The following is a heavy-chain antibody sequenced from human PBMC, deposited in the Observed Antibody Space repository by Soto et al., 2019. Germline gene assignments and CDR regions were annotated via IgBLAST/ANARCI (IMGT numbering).Heavy chain of an antibody. J-gene: IGHJ4*02. Sequence: SETLSLTCAVYGGSFSGYYRSWIRQPPGKGLEWIGEINHSGSTNYNPSLKSRVTISVDTSKNQFSLKLSSVTAADTAVYYCAKLWTCSSIDCSPGDWGQGTLVTVSS. D-gene: IGHD2-2*01. CDR2: INHSGST. CDR3: AKLWTCSSIDCSPGD. CDR1: GGSFSGYY. V-gene: IGHV4-34*01.